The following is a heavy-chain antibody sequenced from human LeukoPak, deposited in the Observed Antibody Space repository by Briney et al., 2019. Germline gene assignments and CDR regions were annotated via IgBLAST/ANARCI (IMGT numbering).Heavy chain of an antibody. CDR3: AKDIQLST. CDR1: GFTFSNYV. CDR2: ISGSGGST. J-gene: IGHJ3*01. D-gene: IGHD5-24*01. V-gene: IGHV3-23*01. Sequence: PGGSLRLSCAASGFTFSNYVLGWVRQAPGKGLQWVSAISGSGGSTYYADSVKGRFTISRDNSGNTLYLQMNSLRAEDTAIYYCAKDIQLSTWGLGTMVTVSS.